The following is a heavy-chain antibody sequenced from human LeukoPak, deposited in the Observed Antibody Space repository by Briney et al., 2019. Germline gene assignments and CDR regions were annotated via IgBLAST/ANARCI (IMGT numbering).Heavy chain of an antibody. Sequence: SETLSLTCAVYGGSFSGYYWSWIRRPPGKGLEWIGEINHSGSTNYNPSLKSRVTISVDTSKNQFSLKLSSVTAADTAVYYCASRLLRESREYYFDYWGQGTLVTVSS. V-gene: IGHV4-34*01. CDR3: ASRLLRESREYYFDY. D-gene: IGHD3-10*01. J-gene: IGHJ4*02. CDR2: INHSGST. CDR1: GGSFSGYY.